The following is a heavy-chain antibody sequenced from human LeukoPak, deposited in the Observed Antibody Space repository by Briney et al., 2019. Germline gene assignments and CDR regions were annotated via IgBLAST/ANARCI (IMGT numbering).Heavy chain of an antibody. D-gene: IGHD3-16*02. CDR3: ARRRGRIAFDFDY. Sequence: GGSLRLSCAASGFTFNSYEMNWVRQAPGKGLEWVSYISSSGSTIYYADSVKGRFTISRDNAKNSLYLQMNSLRAEDTAVYYCARRRGRIAFDFDYWGQGTLVTVSS. V-gene: IGHV3-48*03. J-gene: IGHJ4*02. CDR1: GFTFNSYE. CDR2: ISSSGSTI.